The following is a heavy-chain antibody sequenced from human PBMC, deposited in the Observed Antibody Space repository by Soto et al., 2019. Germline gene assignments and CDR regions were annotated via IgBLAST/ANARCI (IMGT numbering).Heavy chain of an antibody. J-gene: IGHJ5*02. V-gene: IGHV1-2*04. Sequence: QVQLVQSGAEVKKPGASVKVSCKAPRYIFTAYFMHWVRQAPGQGLEWMGWINPNNGATQYGLSFQGWVTMTRDTSISSAYMELSSLRCDDTAVYYCASHDPGARFDPWGQGTLVIVSS. CDR1: RYIFTAYF. CDR3: ASHDPGARFDP. D-gene: IGHD1-1*01. CDR2: INPNNGAT.